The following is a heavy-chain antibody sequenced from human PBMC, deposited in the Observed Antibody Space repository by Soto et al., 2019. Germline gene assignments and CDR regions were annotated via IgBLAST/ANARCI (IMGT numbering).Heavy chain of an antibody. J-gene: IGHJ6*03. Sequence: PSETLSLTCAVYGGSFSGYYWSWIRQPPGKGLEWIGEISHSGNSNYSPFLKSRVTVSVDTSQNQFSLKLTSVTAADTAVYYCAGTTSHQWYYMDVWGKGTTVTVSS. V-gene: IGHV4-34*01. D-gene: IGHD1-7*01. CDR1: GGSFSGYY. CDR2: ISHSGNS. CDR3: AGTTSHQWYYMDV.